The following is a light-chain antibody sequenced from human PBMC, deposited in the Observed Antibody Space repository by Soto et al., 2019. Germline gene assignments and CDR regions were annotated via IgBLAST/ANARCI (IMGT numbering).Light chain of an antibody. J-gene: IGKJ1*01. CDR3: HQSGSSPQT. CDR1: QSVSSNF. Sequence: EIVLTQSPGTLSLSPGDRATLSCRASQSVSSNFLAWYQQKPGQAPRLLIYGASIRATGIPDRFSGSGSGTDCTLTIRRREPEDFAMYFCHQSGSSPQTFGQGTRVEIK. V-gene: IGKV3-20*01. CDR2: GAS.